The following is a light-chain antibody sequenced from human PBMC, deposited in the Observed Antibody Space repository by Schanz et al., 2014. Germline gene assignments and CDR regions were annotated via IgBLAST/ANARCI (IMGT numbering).Light chain of an antibody. J-gene: IGKJ1*01. CDR1: QSIGTW. CDR2: DAS. Sequence: DIQMTQSPSTLSASLGDRVTITCRASQSIGTWLAWYQQKPGKAPKLLIYDASSLQRGVPSRFSGSGSGTDFTLTITSLQPEDFATYYCQQCYSHPTFGQGTKVEIK. V-gene: IGKV1-39*01. CDR3: QQCYSHPT.